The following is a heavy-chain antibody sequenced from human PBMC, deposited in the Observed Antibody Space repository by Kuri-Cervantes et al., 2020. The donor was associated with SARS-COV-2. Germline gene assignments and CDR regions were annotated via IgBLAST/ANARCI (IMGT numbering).Heavy chain of an antibody. CDR3: AKDSIRFLEWLYYMDV. CDR2: IRYDGSNK. V-gene: IGHV3-30*02. D-gene: IGHD3-3*01. Sequence: GGSLRLSCSASGFTFSSYSINWVRQAPGKGLEWVAFIRYDGSNKYYADSVKGRFTISRDNSKNTLYLQMNGLRAEDTAVYCCAKDSIRFLEWLYYMDVWGKGTTVTVSS. CDR1: GFTFSSYS. J-gene: IGHJ6*03.